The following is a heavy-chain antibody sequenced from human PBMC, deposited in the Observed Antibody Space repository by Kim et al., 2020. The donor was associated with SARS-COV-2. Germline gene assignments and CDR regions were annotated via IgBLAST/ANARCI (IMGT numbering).Heavy chain of an antibody. CDR2: INSDGSST. CDR3: ARATSGRLRFDP. Sequence: GGSLRLSCAASGFTFSSYWMHWVRQAPGKGLVWVSRINSDGSSTSYADSVKGRFTISRDNAKNTLYLQMNSLRAEDTAVYYCARATSGRLRFDPWGQGTLVTVSS. CDR1: GFTFSSYW. D-gene: IGHD1-26*01. V-gene: IGHV3-74*01. J-gene: IGHJ5*02.